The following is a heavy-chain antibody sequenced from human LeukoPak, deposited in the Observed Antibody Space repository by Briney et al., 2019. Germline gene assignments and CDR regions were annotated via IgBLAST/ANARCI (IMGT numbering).Heavy chain of an antibody. V-gene: IGHV1-69*04. D-gene: IGHD3-22*01. J-gene: IGHJ6*02. CDR2: SIPILGIA. CDR1: GGTFSSYA. Sequence: GASVKVPCKASGGTFSSYAISWVRQAPGQGLEWMGRSIPILGIANYAQKFQGRVTITADKSTSTAYMELSSLRSEDTAMYYCARDLRNYDSSGYYYYYYGMDVWGQGTTVTVSS. CDR3: ARDLRNYDSSGYYYYYYGMDV.